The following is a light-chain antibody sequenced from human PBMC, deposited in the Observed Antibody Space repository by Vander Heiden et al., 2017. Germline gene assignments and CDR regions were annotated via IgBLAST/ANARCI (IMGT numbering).Light chain of an antibody. CDR1: SSNIGSNY. V-gene: IGLV1-47*02. CDR2: NDN. CDR3: AAWDDSLSGRV. J-gene: IGLJ3*02. Sequence: QSVLTQPPSASGAPGPRVTISCSGASSNIGSNYLYWYQQLPGTAPKLLIYNDNQRPSGVPDRFSGSKSGTSASLAISGLRSEDEADYYCAAWDDSLSGRVFGGGTKLTVL.